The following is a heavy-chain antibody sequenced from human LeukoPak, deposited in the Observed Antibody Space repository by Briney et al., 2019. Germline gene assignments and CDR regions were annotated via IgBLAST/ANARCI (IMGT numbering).Heavy chain of an antibody. D-gene: IGHD3-9*01. CDR3: ASRPYFDWSRRGFDP. CDR2: IIPIFGTA. V-gene: IGHV1-69*06. Sequence: SVKVSCKASGGTFSSYAISWVRQVPGQGLEWMGGIIPIFGTANYAQKFQGRVTITADKSTSTAYMELSSLRSEDTAVYYCASRPYFDWSRRGFDPWGQGTLVTVSS. J-gene: IGHJ5*02. CDR1: GGTFSSYA.